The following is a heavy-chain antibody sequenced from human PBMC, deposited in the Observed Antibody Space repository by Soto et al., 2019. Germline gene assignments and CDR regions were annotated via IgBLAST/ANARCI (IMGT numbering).Heavy chain of an antibody. CDR2: IFESGNA. V-gene: IGHV4-59*08. J-gene: IGHJ4*02. Sequence: QVQLQESGPGLVKPSETLSLTCTVSGGSINSYCWSWIWQPPGKGLEWIAYIFESGNANYNPSLKSRVNISVDTSKNQFSLKLTSVTAADTAVYYCARHRRTTVAKFYFDNWGQGALVTVSS. D-gene: IGHD4-4*01. CDR3: ARHRRTTVAKFYFDN. CDR1: GGSINSYC.